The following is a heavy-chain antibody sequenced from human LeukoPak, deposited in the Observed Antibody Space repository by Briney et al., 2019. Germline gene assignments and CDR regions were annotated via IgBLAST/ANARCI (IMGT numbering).Heavy chain of an antibody. CDR1: GFTFSSYS. CDR3: ARDPAERSWYEYYYYGMDV. Sequence: GGSLRLSCAASGFTFSSYSMNWVRQAPGKGLEWVSSISSSSSYIYYADSVKGRFTISRDNAKNSLYLQMNSLRAEDTAVYYCARDPAERSWYEYYYYGMDVWGQGTTVTVSS. J-gene: IGHJ6*02. CDR2: ISSSSSYI. D-gene: IGHD6-13*01. V-gene: IGHV3-21*01.